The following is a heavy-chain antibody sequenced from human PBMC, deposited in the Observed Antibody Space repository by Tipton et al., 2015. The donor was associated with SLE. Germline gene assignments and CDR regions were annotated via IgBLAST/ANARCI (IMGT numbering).Heavy chain of an antibody. CDR3: ARHDTNYGRNWFDP. CDR1: GYSINSGYY. D-gene: IGHD2-8*01. CDR2: IYHGGGT. J-gene: IGHJ5*02. Sequence: TLSLTCAVSGYSINSGYYWAWIRQSPGKGLEWIGNIYHGGGTHYNPPLKSRVTMSVDTSKNHFSLKLSSVTAADTAVYYCARHDTNYGRNWFDPWGQGTLVTVSS. V-gene: IGHV4-38-2*01.